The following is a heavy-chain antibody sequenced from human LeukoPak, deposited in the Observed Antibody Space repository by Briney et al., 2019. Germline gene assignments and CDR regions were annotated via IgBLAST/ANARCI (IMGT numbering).Heavy chain of an antibody. J-gene: IGHJ4*02. Sequence: GRSLRLSCAASGFTFSSYGMHWVRQAPGKGLEWVAAIWYDGSNKYHADSVKGRFTISRDNSKNTLYLQMYSLRAEDTAVYYCARDNNWTPDYWGQGTLVTVSS. V-gene: IGHV3-33*01. D-gene: IGHD3/OR15-3a*01. CDR3: ARDNNWTPDY. CDR1: GFTFSSYG. CDR2: IWYDGSNK.